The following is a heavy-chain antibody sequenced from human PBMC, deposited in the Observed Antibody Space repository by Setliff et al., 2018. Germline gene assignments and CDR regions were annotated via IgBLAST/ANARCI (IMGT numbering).Heavy chain of an antibody. V-gene: IGHV1-2*06. CDR1: LYTFICYY. CDR2: INPNSGGT. CDR3: ARAGQLDYFQH. Sequence: SFNFSCNSSLYTFICYYMYFVLHSPGQGLEWMGRINPNSGGTEYAQKFQGRVTMTRDTSISTVYMELSSLRSDDTAVYYCARAGQLDYFQHWGQGTLVTVSS. D-gene: IGHD6-13*01. J-gene: IGHJ1*01.